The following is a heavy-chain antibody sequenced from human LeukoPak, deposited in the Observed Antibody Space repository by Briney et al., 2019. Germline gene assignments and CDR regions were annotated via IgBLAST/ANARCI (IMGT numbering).Heavy chain of an antibody. V-gene: IGHV1-8*01. Sequence: ASVKVSCRASGYTFTSYDINWVRQATGQGLEWMGWMNPNSGNTGYAQKFQGRVTITRNTSISTAYMELSSLRSEDTAVYYCARGLYSNYLSYYYYYGMDVWGQGTTVTVSS. J-gene: IGHJ6*02. D-gene: IGHD4-11*01. CDR1: GYTFTSYD. CDR2: MNPNSGNT. CDR3: ARGLYSNYLSYYYYYGMDV.